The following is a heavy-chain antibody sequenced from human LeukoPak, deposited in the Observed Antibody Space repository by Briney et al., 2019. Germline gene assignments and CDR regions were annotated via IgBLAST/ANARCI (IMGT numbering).Heavy chain of an antibody. CDR2: ISAYNGNT. D-gene: IGHD2-2*01. V-gene: IGHV1-18*01. Sequence: ASVKVSCTASGYTFTIYGISWVRQAPGQGLEWMGWISAYNGNTNYAQKLQGRVTMTTDTSTSTAYMELRSLRSDDTAVYYCARGLTHPRTSHSRGGMDVWGQGTTVTVSS. J-gene: IGHJ6*02. CDR1: GYTFTIYG. CDR3: ARGLTHPRTSHSRGGMDV.